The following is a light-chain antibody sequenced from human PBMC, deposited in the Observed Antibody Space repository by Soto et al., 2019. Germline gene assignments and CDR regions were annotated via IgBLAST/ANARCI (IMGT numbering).Light chain of an antibody. J-gene: IGKJ4*01. V-gene: IGKV1-17*03. CDR2: GAS. CDR1: QAISHY. Sequence: DIQMTQSPSAMSASVGDRVTITCRASQAISHYLAWFHQRPGKVPKRLIYGASTLESGVPSRFSSSGSGTDFTLTISSLQPEDFGTYYCLQHNTYPLSFGGGTKVE. CDR3: LQHNTYPLS.